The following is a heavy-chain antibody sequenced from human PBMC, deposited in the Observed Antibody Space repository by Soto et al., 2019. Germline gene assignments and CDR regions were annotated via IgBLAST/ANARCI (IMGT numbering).Heavy chain of an antibody. Sequence: QVQLVQSGAEVKKPGSSVKVSCKASGGTFSSYAISWVRQAPGQGLEWMGGIIPIFGTANYAQKFQGRVTITADEPTSTAYMELSSLRSEDTAVYYCAADFWSGSEPGEWFDPWGQGTLVTVSS. J-gene: IGHJ5*02. D-gene: IGHD3-3*01. CDR3: AADFWSGSEPGEWFDP. CDR2: IIPIFGTA. V-gene: IGHV1-69*01. CDR1: GGTFSSYA.